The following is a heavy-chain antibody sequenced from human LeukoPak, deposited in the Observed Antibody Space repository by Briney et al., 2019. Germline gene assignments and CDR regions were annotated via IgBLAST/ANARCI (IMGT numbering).Heavy chain of an antibody. V-gene: IGHV3-66*02. J-gene: IGHJ4*02. Sequence: PGGSLRLSCAASGFTVSSNYMSWVRRAPGKGLEWVSVIYSGGSTYYADSVKGRFTISRDNSKNTLYLQTNSLRAEDTAVYYCARGLTNTVTTSDYWGQGTLVTVSS. CDR2: IYSGGST. D-gene: IGHD4-17*01. CDR3: ARGLTNTVTTSDY. CDR1: GFTVSSNY.